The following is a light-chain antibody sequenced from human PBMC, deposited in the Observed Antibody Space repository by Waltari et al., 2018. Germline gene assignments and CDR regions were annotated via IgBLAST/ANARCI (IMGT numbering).Light chain of an antibody. J-gene: IGKJ4*01. CDR1: RSIDNN. Sequence: EVVMTQSPATLSVSPGERVTLSCKASRSIDNNLAWYQQKPGQAPRLLIYAASTRATAVPARCSGSGSGADFTLTISSLQSEDCAVFYCQQYNRWPPLTFGGGTKVEIK. V-gene: IGKV3-15*01. CDR2: AAS. CDR3: QQYNRWPPLT.